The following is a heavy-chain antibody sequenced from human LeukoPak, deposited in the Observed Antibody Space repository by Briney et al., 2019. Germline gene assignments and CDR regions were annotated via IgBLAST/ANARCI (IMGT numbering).Heavy chain of an antibody. V-gene: IGHV1-18*01. D-gene: IGHD6-6*01. CDR2: ISAYNGNT. Sequence: ASVKVSCKASGYTFTSYGISWVRQAPGQGLEWMGWISAYNGNTNYAQKLQGRVTMTTDTSTGTAYMELRSLRSDDTAVYYCARERGYLSIAAIYYFDYWGQGTLVTVSS. CDR1: GYTFTSYG. J-gene: IGHJ4*02. CDR3: ARERGYLSIAAIYYFDY.